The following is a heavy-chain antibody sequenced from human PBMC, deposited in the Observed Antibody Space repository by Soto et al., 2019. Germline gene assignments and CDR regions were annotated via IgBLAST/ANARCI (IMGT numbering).Heavy chain of an antibody. CDR2: INPKSGGT. V-gene: IGHV1-2*04. Sequence: ASVKVSCKASGYSFTDYRIHWVRQAPGQGLEWLGRINPKSGGTSTAQKFQGWVTMTMDTSISTASMELTRLTSDDTAIYYCARGDSTDCSNGVCSFFYNHDMDVWG. J-gene: IGHJ6*02. D-gene: IGHD2-8*01. CDR3: ARGDSTDCSNGVCSFFYNHDMDV. CDR1: GYSFTDYR.